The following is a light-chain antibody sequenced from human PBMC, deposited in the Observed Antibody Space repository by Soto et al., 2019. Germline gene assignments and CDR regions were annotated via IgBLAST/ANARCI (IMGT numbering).Light chain of an antibody. CDR1: SSSIGNNY. V-gene: IGLV1-51*01. CDR3: KSYAGSNTYV. Sequence: QSVLTQPPSVSAAPGQKVTISCSGSSSSIGNNYVSWYQQFPGTAPKIIIYDNTERPSGIPDRFSGSKSGTSATLGITGLQTGDEADYFCKSYAGSNTYVFGSGTKLTVL. J-gene: IGLJ1*01. CDR2: DNT.